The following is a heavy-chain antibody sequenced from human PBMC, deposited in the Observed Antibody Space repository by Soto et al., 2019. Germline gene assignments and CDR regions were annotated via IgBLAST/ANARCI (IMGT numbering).Heavy chain of an antibody. CDR3: ARHPTLHESRVWSGFDP. J-gene: IGHJ5*02. CDR1: EYSFNTYW. V-gene: IGHV5-10-1*01. D-gene: IGHD3-3*01. CDR2: IDPCTSYS. Sequence: GESLKISCQGSEYSFNTYWISWVRQVPGKGLEWMGRIDPCTSYSNYSPSFEGHVTISVDKSKSTAFLQWSSLKASDTAMYYCARHPTLHESRVWSGFDPWGQGTLVTVSS.